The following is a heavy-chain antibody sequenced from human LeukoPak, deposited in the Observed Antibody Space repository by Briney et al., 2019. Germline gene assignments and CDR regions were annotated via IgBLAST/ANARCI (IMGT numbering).Heavy chain of an antibody. J-gene: IGHJ4*02. Sequence: GGSLRLSCAASGFTLSSHEINWVRQAPGKGPEWVSYISDVGRSDIYFADSVKGRFTLSRDNAKNSLYLQMNSLRAEDTAIYYCARETPNCGGDCFDYWGQGTLVTVSS. CDR1: GFTLSSHE. D-gene: IGHD2-21*02. V-gene: IGHV3-48*03. CDR2: ISDVGRSDI. CDR3: ARETPNCGGDCFDY.